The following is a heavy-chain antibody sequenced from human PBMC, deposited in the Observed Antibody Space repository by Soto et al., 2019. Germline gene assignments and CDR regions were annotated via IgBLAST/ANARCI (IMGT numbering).Heavy chain of an antibody. D-gene: IGHD5-18*01. V-gene: IGHV4-34*01. CDR1: GGSFSVYY. Sequence: PSETLSLTCAVYGGSFSVYYWSWIRQPPGKGLEWIGEINHSGSTNYNPSLKSRVTISVDTSKNQFSLKLSSVTAADTAVYYCARGPRGYSYGYFGYWGQGTLVTVSS. CDR3: ARGPRGYSYGYFGY. J-gene: IGHJ4*02. CDR2: INHSGST.